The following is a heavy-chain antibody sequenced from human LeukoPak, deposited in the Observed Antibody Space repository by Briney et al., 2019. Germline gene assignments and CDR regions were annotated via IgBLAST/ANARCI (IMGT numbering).Heavy chain of an antibody. CDR2: IKQDGNEK. V-gene: IGHV3-7*01. CDR1: GFTFSSYW. D-gene: IGHD5-18*01. CDR3: ARIGIYSWRDYYYMDV. J-gene: IGHJ6*03. Sequence: GGSLRLSCAASGFTFSSYWMSWVRQAPGKGLEWVANIKQDGNEKYYVDSVKGRFTISRDNAKNSLYLQMNSLRAEDTAVYYCARIGIYSWRDYYYMDVWGKGTTVTVSS.